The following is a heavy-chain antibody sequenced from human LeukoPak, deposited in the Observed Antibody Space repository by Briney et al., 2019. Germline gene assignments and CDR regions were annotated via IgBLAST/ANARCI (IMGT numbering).Heavy chain of an antibody. CDR2: IWYDGSSK. J-gene: IGHJ4*02. D-gene: IGHD3-22*01. Sequence: QPGRSLRLSCAASGFTFSSSGMHWVRQAPGKGLEWVGVIWYDGSSKYYADSVKGRFTISRDNSKNTLYLQMNSLRAEDTAVYYCARDHFTNHYDSSGYYGCFDYWGQGTLVTVSS. CDR3: ARDHFTNHYDSSGYYGCFDY. CDR1: GFTFSSSG. V-gene: IGHV3-33*01.